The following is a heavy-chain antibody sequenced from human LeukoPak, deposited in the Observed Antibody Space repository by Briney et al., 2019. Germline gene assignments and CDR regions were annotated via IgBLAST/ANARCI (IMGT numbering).Heavy chain of an antibody. D-gene: IGHD5-24*01. V-gene: IGHV1-69*04. CDR3: ARDPHGDGYNQFDY. J-gene: IGHJ4*02. Sequence: SVKVSCKASGGTFSSYAISWVRQAPGQGLEWMGRIIPILGIANYAQKFQGRVTITADKSTSTAYMELSSLRSEDTAVYYCARDPHGDGYNQFDYWGQGTLVTVSS. CDR2: IIPILGIA. CDR1: GGTFSSYA.